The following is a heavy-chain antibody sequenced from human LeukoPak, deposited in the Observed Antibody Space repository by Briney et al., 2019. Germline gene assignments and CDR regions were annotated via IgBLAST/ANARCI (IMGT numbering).Heavy chain of an antibody. V-gene: IGHV4-34*01. CDR2: INHSGST. CDR1: GGSFSGYY. D-gene: IGHD6-6*01. J-gene: IGHJ4*02. Sequence: SETLSLTCAVYGGSFSGYYWSWIRQPPGKGLEWIGEINHSGSTNYNPSLKSRVTISVDTSKNQFSLKLSSVTAADTAVYYCATGEYSSSPADYWGQGTLVTVSS. CDR3: ATGEYSSSPADY.